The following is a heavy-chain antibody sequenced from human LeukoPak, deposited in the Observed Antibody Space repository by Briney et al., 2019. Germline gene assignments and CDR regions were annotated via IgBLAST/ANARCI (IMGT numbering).Heavy chain of an antibody. J-gene: IGHJ6*03. V-gene: IGHV4-30-2*01. Sequence: SQTLSLTCAVSGGSISSGGYSWSWIRQPPGKGLEWIGEINDSGSTNYNPSLKSRVTMSVDTSKNQISLKLTSVTAADTAVYYCARGPYSSSWYYYYYYMDVWGKGTTVTVSS. CDR3: ARGPYSSSWYYYYYYMDV. D-gene: IGHD6-13*01. CDR2: INDSGST. CDR1: GGSISSGGYS.